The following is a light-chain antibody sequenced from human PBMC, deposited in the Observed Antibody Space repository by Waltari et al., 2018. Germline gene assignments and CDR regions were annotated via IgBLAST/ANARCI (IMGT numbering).Light chain of an antibody. CDR3: NSYSFDSDGV. V-gene: IGLV2-8*01. CDR2: DVD. Sequence: QSALTQTPSASGSPGQSVTLSCTGTSNDIGSTNHVSWYQHRPGAAPKLIICDVDKRASGVPDRFSGSKSGSTASLTISGLQAEDEAICYGNSYSFDSDGVFGGGTKVTV. J-gene: IGLJ3*02. CDR1: SNDIGSTNH.